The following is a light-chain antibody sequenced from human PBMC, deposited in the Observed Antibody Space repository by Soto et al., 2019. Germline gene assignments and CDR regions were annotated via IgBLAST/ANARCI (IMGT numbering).Light chain of an antibody. Sequence: QSVLTQPPSASGTPGQRVTISCSGSSSNIGSDAVSWFQQLPGTAPKRLIHSNNQRPSGVPDRFSASKSGTSASLAISGLQSEDEADYYCATWDDSLNGYVFGTGTKVTV. CDR3: ATWDDSLNGYV. J-gene: IGLJ1*01. V-gene: IGLV1-44*01. CDR2: SNN. CDR1: SSNIGSDA.